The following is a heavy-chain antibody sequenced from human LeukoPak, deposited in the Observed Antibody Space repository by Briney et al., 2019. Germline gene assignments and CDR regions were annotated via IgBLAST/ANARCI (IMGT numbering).Heavy chain of an antibody. D-gene: IGHD3-10*01. Sequence: PSETLSLTCTVSGGSISSSSYYWGWIRQPPGKGLEWIGSIYHSGSTYYNPSLKGRVTISVDTSRNQFSLKLSSVTAADTAVYYCARRGDPNYFDYWGQGTLVTVSS. CDR3: ARRGDPNYFDY. V-gene: IGHV4-39*07. CDR1: GGSISSSSYY. J-gene: IGHJ4*02. CDR2: IYHSGST.